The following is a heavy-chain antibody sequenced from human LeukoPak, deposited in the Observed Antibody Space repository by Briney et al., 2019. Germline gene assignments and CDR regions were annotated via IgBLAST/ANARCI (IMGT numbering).Heavy chain of an antibody. V-gene: IGHV1-2*02. J-gene: IGHJ4*02. CDR1: GYTFTGYY. CDR2: INPNSGGT. CDR3: ARVFSYGDYGMGGYCFDY. D-gene: IGHD4-17*01. Sequence: ASVKVSCKASGYTFTGYYMHWVRQAPGQGLEWMGWINPNSGGTNYAQKFQGRVTMTRDTSISTAYMELSRLRSDDTAVYYCARVFSYGDYGMGGYCFDYWGQGTLVTVSP.